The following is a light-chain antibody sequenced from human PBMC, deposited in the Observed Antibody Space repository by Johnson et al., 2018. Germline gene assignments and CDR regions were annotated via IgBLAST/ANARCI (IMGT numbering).Light chain of an antibody. V-gene: IGLV1-51*02. CDR2: ENN. J-gene: IGLJ1*01. CDR3: GTWDSSLSAGNG. Sequence: QSVLTQPPSVSAAPGQKVTISCSGSSSNIGNNYVSWYQQLPGTAPKLLIYENNKRPSGIPDRFSGSKSGPSATLGITGLQTGDEADYYCGTWDSSLSAGNGFGTGTTVTGL. CDR1: SSNIGNNY.